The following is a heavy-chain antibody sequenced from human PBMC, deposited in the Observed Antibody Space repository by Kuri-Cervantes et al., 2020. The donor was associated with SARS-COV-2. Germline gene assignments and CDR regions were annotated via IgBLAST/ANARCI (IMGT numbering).Heavy chain of an antibody. J-gene: IGHJ3*02. Sequence: GESLKISCAASGFTFSSYAMSWVRQAPGKGLEWVSAISGSGGSTYYADSVKGRFTISRENAKNSLYLQMNSLRAGDTAVYYCARALGYCSSTSCREYAFDTWGQGTMVTVSS. D-gene: IGHD2-2*01. CDR3: ARALGYCSSTSCREYAFDT. CDR2: ISGSGGST. CDR1: GFTFSSYA. V-gene: IGHV3-23*01.